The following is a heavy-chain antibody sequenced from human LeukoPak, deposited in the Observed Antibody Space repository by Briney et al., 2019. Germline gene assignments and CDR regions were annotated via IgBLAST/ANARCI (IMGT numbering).Heavy chain of an antibody. Sequence: GGSLRLSCAASGFTFSSYAMHWVRQAPGKGLEWVAVISYDGSNKYYADSVKGRFTISRDNSKNTLYLQMNSLRAEDTAVYYCAKDRGPFEAFDYWGQGTLVTVSS. V-gene: IGHV3-30-3*01. CDR1: GFTFSSYA. J-gene: IGHJ4*02. D-gene: IGHD1-26*01. CDR3: AKDRGPFEAFDY. CDR2: ISYDGSNK.